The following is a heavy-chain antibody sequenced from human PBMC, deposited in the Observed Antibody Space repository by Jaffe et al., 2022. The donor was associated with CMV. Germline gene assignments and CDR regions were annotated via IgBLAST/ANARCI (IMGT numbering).Heavy chain of an antibody. CDR3: ASIVPRWDYYYMDV. V-gene: IGHV4-39*01. Sequence: QLQLQESGPGLVKPSETLSLTCTVSGGSISSSSYYWGWIRQPPGKGLEWIGSIYYSGSTYYNPSLKSRVTISVDTSKNQFSLKLSSVTAADTAVYYCASIVPRWDYYYMDVWGKGTTVTVSS. J-gene: IGHJ6*03. CDR2: IYYSGST. D-gene: IGHD3-16*02. CDR1: GGSISSSSYY.